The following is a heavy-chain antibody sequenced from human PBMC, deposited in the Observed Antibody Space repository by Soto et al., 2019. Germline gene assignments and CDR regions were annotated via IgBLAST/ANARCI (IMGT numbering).Heavy chain of an antibody. CDR1: GFTFSSYA. CDR3: AKYFMREVQLAYGIDV. D-gene: IGHD3-16*01. V-gene: IGHV3-23*01. Sequence: PGGSLRLSCAASGFTFSSYAMSWVRQAPGKGLEWVSAISGSGGSTYYADSVKGRFTISRDNSKNTLYLQMNSLRAEDTAVYYCAKYFMREVQLAYGIDVWGQGTTVTVSS. CDR2: ISGSGGST. J-gene: IGHJ6*02.